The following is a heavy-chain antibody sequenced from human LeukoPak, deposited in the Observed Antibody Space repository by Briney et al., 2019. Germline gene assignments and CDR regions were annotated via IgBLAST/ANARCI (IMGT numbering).Heavy chain of an antibody. V-gene: IGHV3-21*01. D-gene: IGHD1-26*01. CDR3: ARGGYSGRDYYYYMDV. J-gene: IGHJ6*03. CDR2: ISSSSSYI. Sequence: GGSLRLSCAASGFTFSSYSMNWVRQAPGKGLEWVSSISSSSSYIYYADSVKGRFTISRDNAKNSLYLQMNSLRAEDTAVYYCARGGYSGRDYYYYMDVWGKGTTVTVFS. CDR1: GFTFSSYS.